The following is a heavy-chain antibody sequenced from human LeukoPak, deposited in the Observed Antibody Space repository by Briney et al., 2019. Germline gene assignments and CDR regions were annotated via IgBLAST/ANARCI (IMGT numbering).Heavy chain of an antibody. V-gene: IGHV4-31*03. Sequence: SETLSLTCTVSGGSISSGGYYWSWIRQHPGKGLEWIGYIYYSGSTYYNPSHKSRVAISVDTSKNQFSLKLSSVTAADTAIYYCAGSVTSRVVLDYWGQGTLVTVSS. CDR2: IYYSGST. D-gene: IGHD3-10*01. CDR1: GGSISSGGYY. J-gene: IGHJ4*02. CDR3: AGSVTSRVVLDY.